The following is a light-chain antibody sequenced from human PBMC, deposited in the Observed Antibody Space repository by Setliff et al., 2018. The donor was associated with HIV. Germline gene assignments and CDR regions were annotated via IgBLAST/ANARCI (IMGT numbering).Light chain of an antibody. V-gene: IGLV2-14*03. CDR3: CSYTSSLTYV. J-gene: IGLJ1*01. CDR2: DVT. Sequence: QSALTQPASVSGSPGQSITLSCTGTSSDVGSYNFVSWYQQHPGRAPKLMIYDVTKRPSGVSDRFSGSKSGKTASLTISGLHTEDEADYYCCSYTSSLTYVFGTGTNVTVL. CDR1: SSDVGSYNF.